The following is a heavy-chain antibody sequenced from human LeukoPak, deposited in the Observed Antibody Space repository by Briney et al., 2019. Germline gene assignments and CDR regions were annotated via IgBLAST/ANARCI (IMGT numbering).Heavy chain of an antibody. CDR2: ISSDGSNT. Sequence: GRSLRLSCAASGFTFSSYGMHWVRQAPGKGLEWVAVISSDGSNTYYADSVKGRFTITRDNSKNTLYLQMNSLRAEDTAVYYCAKEGCSSTSCWGQGTLVTVSS. CDR3: AKEGCSSTSC. CDR1: GFTFSSYG. V-gene: IGHV3-30*18. J-gene: IGHJ4*02. D-gene: IGHD2-2*01.